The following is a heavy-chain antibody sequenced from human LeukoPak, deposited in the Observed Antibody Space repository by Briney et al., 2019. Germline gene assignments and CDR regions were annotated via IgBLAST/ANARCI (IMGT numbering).Heavy chain of an antibody. D-gene: IGHD3-22*01. CDR2: ISYDGSNK. CDR3: ARVLNYYDSSGYYFSY. Sequence: GGSLRLSCAASGFTFSYYTMHWVRQAPGKGLEWVAVISYDGSNKYYADSVKGRFTVSRDNSKNTLYLQMNSLRAEDTAVYYCARVLNYYDSSGYYFSYWGQGTLVTVSS. J-gene: IGHJ4*02. CDR1: GFTFSYYT. V-gene: IGHV3-30-3*01.